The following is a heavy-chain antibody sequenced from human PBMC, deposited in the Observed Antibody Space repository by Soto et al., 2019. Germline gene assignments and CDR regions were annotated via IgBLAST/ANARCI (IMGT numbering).Heavy chain of an antibody. J-gene: IGHJ5*02. Sequence: GGSLRLSCAASGFTFSSYSMNWVRQAPGKGLEWVSYISSSSSTIYYADYVKGRFTISRDNAKNSLYLKMNSLRAEDTAVYYCAKAYSNSWPNDWFDPWGQGTLVTVSS. CDR2: ISSSSSTI. D-gene: IGHD6-13*01. CDR1: GFTFSSYS. V-gene: IGHV3-48*01. CDR3: AKAYSNSWPNDWFDP.